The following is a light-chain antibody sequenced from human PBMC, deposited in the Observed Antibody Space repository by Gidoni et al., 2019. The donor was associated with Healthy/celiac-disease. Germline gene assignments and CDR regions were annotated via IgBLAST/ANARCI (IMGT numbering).Light chain of an antibody. CDR2: GNS. CDR3: QSYDSSLSGFVV. CDR1: SSNIGAGYD. V-gene: IGLV1-40*01. Sequence: QSVLTQPPSVSGAPGQRVTISCPGSSSNIGAGYDLHWYQPLPGTAPKLLIYGNSNRPSGVPDRFSGSKSGTSASLAITGLQAEDEADYYCQSYDSSLSGFVVFGGGTKLTVL. J-gene: IGLJ2*01.